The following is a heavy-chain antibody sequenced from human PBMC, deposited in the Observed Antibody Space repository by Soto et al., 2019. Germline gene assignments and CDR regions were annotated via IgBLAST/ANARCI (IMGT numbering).Heavy chain of an antibody. V-gene: IGHV4-39*01. D-gene: IGHD6-13*01. CDR2: IYYSGST. CDR3: GRGGGYSSSYDY. Sequence: QLQLQESGPGLVKPSETLSLTCTVSGGSISSSSYYWGWIRQPPGKGLEWIGSIYYSGSTYYNPSLKGRVTLSVDTSKNQFSLKLSSVTAADTAVYYCGRGGGYSSSYDYWGQGTLVTVSS. J-gene: IGHJ4*02. CDR1: GGSISSSSYY.